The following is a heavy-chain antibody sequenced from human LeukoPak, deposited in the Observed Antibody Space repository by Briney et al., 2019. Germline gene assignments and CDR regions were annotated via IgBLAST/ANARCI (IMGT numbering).Heavy chain of an antibody. CDR3: ARDYSNYYDSSGYYQEDY. V-gene: IGHV1-46*01. CDR1: GYTFTSYY. CDR2: INPSGDST. J-gene: IGHJ4*02. D-gene: IGHD3-22*01. Sequence: GASVKVSCKASGYTFTSYYMHWVRQAPGQGLEWMGIINPSGDSTGYAQKFQGRVTMTRDTSISTAYMELSRLRSDDTAVYYCARDYSNYYDSSGYYQEDYWGQGTLVTVSS.